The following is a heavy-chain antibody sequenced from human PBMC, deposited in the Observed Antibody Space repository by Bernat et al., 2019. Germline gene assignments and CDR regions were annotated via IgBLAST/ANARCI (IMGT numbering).Heavy chain of an antibody. CDR2: TYTSGST. Sequence: QVQLQESGPGLVKPSQTLSLTCTVSGGSISSGSYYWSWIRQPAGKGLGWIGRTYTSGSTNYNPSLKSRVTISVDASKDQFSLKLSSVTAADTAVYYCAREYTVTTLDSENQNDWGQGTLVTVSS. CDR3: AREYTVTTLDSENQND. D-gene: IGHD4-17*01. CDR1: GGSISSGSYY. V-gene: IGHV4-61*02. J-gene: IGHJ4*02.